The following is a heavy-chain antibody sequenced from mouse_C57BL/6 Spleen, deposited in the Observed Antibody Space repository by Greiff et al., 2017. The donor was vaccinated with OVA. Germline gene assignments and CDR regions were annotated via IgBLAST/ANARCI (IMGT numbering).Heavy chain of an antibody. CDR3: ARIDPPYYGSSYEYCDV. CDR1: GFSLSTFGMG. J-gene: IGHJ1*03. CDR2: IWWDDDK. Sequence: QVQLKESGPGILQPSQTLSLTCSFSGFSLSTFGMGVGWIRQPSGKGLEWLAHIWWDDDKYYNPALKSRLTISKDTSTHQVFLQIANVYTADTATYYCARIDPPYYGSSYEYCDVWGTGTTVTVSS. V-gene: IGHV8-8*01. D-gene: IGHD1-1*01.